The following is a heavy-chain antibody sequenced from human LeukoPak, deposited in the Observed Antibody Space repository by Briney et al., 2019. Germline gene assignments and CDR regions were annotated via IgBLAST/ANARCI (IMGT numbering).Heavy chain of an antibody. J-gene: IGHJ2*01. CDR2: ISSSSSYI. Sequence: GGSLRLSCAASGFTFSSYSMNWVRQAPGKGLEWVSSISSSSSYIYYADSVKGRFTISRDNAKNSLYLQMNSLRAEDTAVYYCARWGLRSNWYFDLWGRGTLVTVSS. D-gene: IGHD2/OR15-2a*01. CDR3: ARWGLRSNWYFDL. V-gene: IGHV3-21*01. CDR1: GFTFSSYS.